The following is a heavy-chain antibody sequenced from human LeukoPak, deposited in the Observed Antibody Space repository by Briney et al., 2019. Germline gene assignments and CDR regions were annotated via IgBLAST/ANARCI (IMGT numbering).Heavy chain of an antibody. J-gene: IGHJ6*03. D-gene: IGHD6-6*01. Sequence: PSETLSLTCTVSGGSISSSSYYWGWIRQPPGKGLEWIGSIYYSGSTYYNPSLKSRVTISVDTSKNQFSLKLSSVTAADTAVYYCARHPRGAARPGYYYYYYMDVWGKGTTVTVPS. CDR1: GGSISSSSYY. CDR3: ARHPRGAARPGYYYYYYMDV. V-gene: IGHV4-39*01. CDR2: IYYSGST.